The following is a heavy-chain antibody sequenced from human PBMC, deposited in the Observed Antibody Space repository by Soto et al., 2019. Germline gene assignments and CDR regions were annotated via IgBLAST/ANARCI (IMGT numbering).Heavy chain of an antibody. CDR3: ASGGIAAADDGFDP. D-gene: IGHD6-13*01. CDR1: GGSFSGYY. J-gene: IGHJ5*02. Sequence: QVQLQQWGAGLLKPSETLSLTCAVYGGSFSGYYWSWIRQPPGKGLGWIGEINHSGSTNYNPSLKSRVTISVDTSKNQFSLKLSSVTAADTAVYYCASGGIAAADDGFDPWGLGTLVTVSS. V-gene: IGHV4-34*01. CDR2: INHSGST.